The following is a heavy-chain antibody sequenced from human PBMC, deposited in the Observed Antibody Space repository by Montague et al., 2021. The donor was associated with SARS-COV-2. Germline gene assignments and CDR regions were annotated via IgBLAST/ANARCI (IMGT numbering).Heavy chain of an antibody. Sequence: SETLSLTCTVSGGSISSYYWSWIRQPPGKGLEWIGYIYYSGSTNYNPSLNSRVTISLDTSKNQFSLKLNSVTAADTAVYYCARGSYGADAFDIWGQGTMVTVSS. D-gene: IGHD4/OR15-4a*01. V-gene: IGHV4-59*01. CDR2: IYYSGST. CDR3: ARGSYGADAFDI. CDR1: GGSISSYY. J-gene: IGHJ3*02.